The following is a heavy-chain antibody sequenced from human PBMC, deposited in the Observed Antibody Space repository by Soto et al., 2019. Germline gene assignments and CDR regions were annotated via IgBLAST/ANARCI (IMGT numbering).Heavy chain of an antibody. Sequence: GGSLRLSCAASGFTFSSYAMSWVRQAPGKGLEWVSAISGSGGSTYYADSVKGRFTISRDNSKNTLYLQMNSLRAEDTAVYYCAKDQEGYCSGGSCYSIFDYWGQGTLVTVSS. CDR3: AKDQEGYCSGGSCYSIFDY. CDR2: ISGSGGST. D-gene: IGHD2-15*01. V-gene: IGHV3-23*01. J-gene: IGHJ4*02. CDR1: GFTFSSYA.